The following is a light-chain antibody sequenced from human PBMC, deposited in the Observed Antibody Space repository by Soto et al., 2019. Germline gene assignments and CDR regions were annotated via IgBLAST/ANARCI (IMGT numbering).Light chain of an antibody. J-gene: IGLJ3*02. CDR1: NSDIGGYNY. CDR2: DVS. V-gene: IGLV2-14*03. CDR3: SSYKSRSTLWV. Sequence: QSALTQPASVSGSPGQSITISCTGTNSDIGGYNYVSWYQQHPGKAPKLMIYDVSNRPSGVSYRFSGSKSGNTASLTISGLQAADEADYYCSSYKSRSTLWVFGGGTKLTVL.